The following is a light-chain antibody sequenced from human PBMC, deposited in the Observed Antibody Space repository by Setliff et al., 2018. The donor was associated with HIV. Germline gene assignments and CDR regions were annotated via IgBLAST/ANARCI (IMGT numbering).Light chain of an antibody. CDR1: SSDIGDTYS. CDR3: SSYTNSRTLV. Sequence: QSALPQPASVSGSPGQSITISCTGTSSDIGDTYSVSWYQQHPGKVPKLLIYDATHRPSGVSSRFSASKSGNTASLTISGLQAEDEAGYYCSSYTNSRTLVFGTGTKVTVL. V-gene: IGLV2-14*03. CDR2: DAT. J-gene: IGLJ1*01.